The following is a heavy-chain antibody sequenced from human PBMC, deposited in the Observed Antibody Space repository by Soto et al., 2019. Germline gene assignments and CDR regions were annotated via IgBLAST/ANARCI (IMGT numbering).Heavy chain of an antibody. CDR3: ARDRGDRNDYYYVMDV. J-gene: IGHJ6*02. D-gene: IGHD7-27*01. CDR2: IYSSGST. CDR1: GGSISNYY. V-gene: IGHV4-59*01. Sequence: QVQLQESGPGLVKPSETLSLTCTVSGGSISNYYWNWIRQPPGKGLEWIGHIYSSGSTNYNPSLESRVSILVDSSKNQFSLKLSSVTAADTAVYYCARDRGDRNDYYYVMDVWCQGTTVTVSS.